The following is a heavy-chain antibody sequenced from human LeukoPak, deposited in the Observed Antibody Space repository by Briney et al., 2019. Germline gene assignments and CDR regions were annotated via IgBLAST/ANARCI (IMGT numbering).Heavy chain of an antibody. D-gene: IGHD2-15*01. CDR1: GYSISSGYY. V-gene: IGHV4-38-2*01. CDR2: IYHSGST. Sequence: SETLSPTCAVSGYSISSGYYWGWIRQPPGKGLEWIGSIYHSGSTYYNPSLKSRVTISVDTSKNQFSLKLSSVTAADTAVYYCARGGGGGVVVPYYWGQGTLVTVSS. CDR3: ARGGGGGVVVPYY. J-gene: IGHJ4*02.